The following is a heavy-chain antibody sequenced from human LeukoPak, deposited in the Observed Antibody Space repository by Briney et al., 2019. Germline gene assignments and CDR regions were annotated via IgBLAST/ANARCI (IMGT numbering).Heavy chain of an antibody. J-gene: IGHJ4*02. CDR3: ARDTVAGRGFDY. D-gene: IGHD6-19*01. CDR1: GFTFSSYA. CDR2: ISYDGSNK. Sequence: GRSLRLSCAASGFTFSSYAMHWVRQAPGKGLEGVAVISYDGSNKYYADSVKRRFTISRDNSKNTLYLQMNSLRAEDTAVYYCARDTVAGRGFDYWGQGTLVTVSS. V-gene: IGHV3-30*04.